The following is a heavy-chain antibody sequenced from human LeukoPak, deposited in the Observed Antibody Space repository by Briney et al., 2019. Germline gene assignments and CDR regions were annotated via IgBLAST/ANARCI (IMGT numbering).Heavy chain of an antibody. CDR3: ITPLPYSAQ. CDR1: GFTFSNAY. J-gene: IGHJ4*02. D-gene: IGHD2-21*01. V-gene: IGHV3-15*07. Sequence: GGSLRLSCAAPGFTFSNAYMNWVRQGPGKGLEWVGRIKPKTDGETTEHAARVKDRFSISRDDSKSMMYLQINSLKTEDTAVYYCITPLPYSAQGGQGTLVTVSS. CDR2: IKPKTDGETT.